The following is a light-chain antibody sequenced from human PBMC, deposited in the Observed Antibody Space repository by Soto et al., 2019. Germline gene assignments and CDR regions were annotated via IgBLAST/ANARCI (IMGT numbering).Light chain of an antibody. CDR3: SSYTSSSILWV. J-gene: IGLJ3*02. V-gene: IGLV2-14*01. CDR2: DVS. Sequence: QLVLTQPASVSGSPGQSITISCTGTSSDVGGYNYVSWYQQHPGKAPKLMIYDVSNRPSGVSNRFSGSKSGNTASLTISGLQAEDEADYYCSSYTSSSILWVFGGGTKLTVL. CDR1: SSDVGGYNY.